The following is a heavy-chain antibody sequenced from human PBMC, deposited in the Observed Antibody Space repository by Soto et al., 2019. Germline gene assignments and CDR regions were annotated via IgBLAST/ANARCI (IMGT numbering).Heavy chain of an antibody. D-gene: IGHD3-3*01. CDR1: GGTFNTYA. CDR3: ARHARHLEWLQPFDY. Sequence: QVQLVQSGAEMKKPGSSVKVSCQSSGGTFNTYAMNWVRQAPGQGPEWMGDISPMFGTPNYALKFQGRVTITADESTSTAYMELSSLRYDDTAVYYCARHARHLEWLQPFDYWGQGALVTVSS. J-gene: IGHJ4*02. CDR2: ISPMFGTP. V-gene: IGHV1-69*01.